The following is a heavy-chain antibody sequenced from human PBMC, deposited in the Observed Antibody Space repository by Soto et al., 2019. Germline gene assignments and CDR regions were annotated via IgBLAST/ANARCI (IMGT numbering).Heavy chain of an antibody. J-gene: IGHJ4*02. V-gene: IGHV1-18*01. D-gene: IGHD3-16*01. CDR1: GYTFTSYG. Sequence: QVQLVQSGAEVKKPGASVKVSCKASGYTFTSYGISWVRQAPGQGLEWMGWISAYNGNTNYAQKLQGRVTITTDTSTSTAYMERRILRSDVTAVYYCARETIITFGGVSTGYDCWGQGTLVTVSS. CDR2: ISAYNGNT. CDR3: ARETIITFGGVSTGYDC.